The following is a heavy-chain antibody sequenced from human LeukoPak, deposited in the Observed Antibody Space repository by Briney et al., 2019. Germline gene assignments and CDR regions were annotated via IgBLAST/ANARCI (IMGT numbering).Heavy chain of an antibody. V-gene: IGHV3-7*03. D-gene: IGHD5-18*01. J-gene: IGHJ4*02. CDR1: GFTFSSYW. CDR3: AKGDVDTAMVDYFDY. Sequence: GGSLRLSCAASGFTFSSYWMSWVRQAPGKGLEWVANIKRDGSEKYYVDSVKGRFTISRDNAKNSLYLQMNSLRAEDTALYYCAKGDVDTAMVDYFDYWGQGTLVTVSS. CDR2: IKRDGSEK.